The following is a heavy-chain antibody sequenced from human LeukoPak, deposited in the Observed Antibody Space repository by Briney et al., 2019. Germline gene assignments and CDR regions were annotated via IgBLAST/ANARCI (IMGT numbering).Heavy chain of an antibody. Sequence: ASVKLSCKASGSTFTSYSISWVRQPPGQGLEWMGWISAYNGNTNYAQKLQGRGRMTTDTSTSTAYIELRSVNSDDTAVYYCARFVGEERIGVVPAAKDYWGQGTLVTVSS. J-gene: IGHJ4*02. CDR2: ISAYNGNT. D-gene: IGHD2-2*01. CDR1: GSTFTSYS. V-gene: IGHV1-18*01. CDR3: ARFVGEERIGVVPAAKDY.